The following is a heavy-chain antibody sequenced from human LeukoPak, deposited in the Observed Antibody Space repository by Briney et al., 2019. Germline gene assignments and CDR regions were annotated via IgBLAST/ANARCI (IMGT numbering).Heavy chain of an antibody. J-gene: IGHJ4*02. Sequence: GGSLRLSCAASGFAFSHYWMSWVRRAPGKGLEWLANIRQDGSDNYCADSVKGRFTFSRDNAKNTLYLQMSSLRAEDTAVYYCARASGSGSFILYYWGQGTLVTVSS. V-gene: IGHV3-7*01. D-gene: IGHD3-10*01. CDR2: IRQDGSDN. CDR1: GFAFSHYW. CDR3: ARASGSGSFILYY.